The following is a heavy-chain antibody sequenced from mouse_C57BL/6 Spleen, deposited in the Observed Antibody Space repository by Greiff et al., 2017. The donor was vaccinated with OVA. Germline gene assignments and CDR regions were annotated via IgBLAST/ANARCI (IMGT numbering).Heavy chain of an antibody. Sequence: EVQLQESGPGLVKPSQSLSLPCSVTGYSITSGYYWNWIRQFPGNKLEWMGYISYDGSNNYNPSLKNRIAITRDTSKNQFFLKLNSVTTEDTATYYCARDRGYDDYDRFDYWGQGTTLTVSS. CDR1: GYSITSGYY. CDR2: ISYDGSN. J-gene: IGHJ2*01. V-gene: IGHV3-6*01. D-gene: IGHD2-4*01. CDR3: ARDRGYDDYDRFDY.